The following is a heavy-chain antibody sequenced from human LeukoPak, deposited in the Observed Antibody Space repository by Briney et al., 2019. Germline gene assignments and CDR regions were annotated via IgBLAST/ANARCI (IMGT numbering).Heavy chain of an antibody. Sequence: ASVKVSCKASGYTFTGYYMHWVRQAPGQGLEWMGWINPNSGGTNYAQKFQGRVTMTRDTSISTAYMELSRLRSDDTAVYYCARDRYYDSSGYAFDIWGQGTMVTVSS. CDR3: ARDRYYDSSGYAFDI. J-gene: IGHJ3*02. V-gene: IGHV1-2*02. CDR2: INPNSGGT. D-gene: IGHD3-22*01. CDR1: GYTFTGYY.